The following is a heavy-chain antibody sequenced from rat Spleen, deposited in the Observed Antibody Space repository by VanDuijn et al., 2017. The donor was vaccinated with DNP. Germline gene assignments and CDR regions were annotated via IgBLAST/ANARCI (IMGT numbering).Heavy chain of an antibody. J-gene: IGHJ2*01. Sequence: EVQLQESGPGLVKPSQSLSLTCSVTGYSITSSYRWNWIRKFPGNKMEWVGHISYSGSTTYNPSLKSRISITRDTSKNQFFLHLKSVTTEDTATYYCTTYFHFEYWGRGVMVTVSS. V-gene: IGHV3-1*01. CDR3: TTYFHFEY. CDR1: GYSITSSY. CDR2: ISYSGST.